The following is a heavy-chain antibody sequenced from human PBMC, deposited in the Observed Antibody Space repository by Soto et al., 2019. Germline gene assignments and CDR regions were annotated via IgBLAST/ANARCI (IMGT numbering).Heavy chain of an antibody. CDR2: INHSGST. D-gene: IGHD3-9*01. CDR1: GGSFSGYY. CDR3: ARGGLRYFDWLLRTTGNYGMDV. V-gene: IGHV4-34*01. Sequence: SETLSLTCAVYGGSFSGYYWSWIRQPPGKGLEWIGEINHSGSTNYNPSLKSRVTISVDTSKNQFSLKLSSVTAADTAVYYCARGGLRYFDWLLRTTGNYGMDVWGQGTTVTVS. J-gene: IGHJ6*02.